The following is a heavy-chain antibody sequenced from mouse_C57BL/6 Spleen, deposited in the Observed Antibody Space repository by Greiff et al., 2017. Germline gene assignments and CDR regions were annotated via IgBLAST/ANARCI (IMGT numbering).Heavy chain of an antibody. D-gene: IGHD2-4*01. Sequence: QVTLKVSGPGILQPSQTLSLTCSFSGFSLSTFGMGVGWIRQPSGKGMEWLAHIWWDDDKYYNPALKSRHTISKDTSKNQVVLKIAHVDTAETATYYCAHQLRSYDYDGFAYWGQGTLVTVSA. CDR3: AHQLRSYDYDGFAY. V-gene: IGHV8-8*01. J-gene: IGHJ3*01. CDR2: IWWDDDK. CDR1: GFSLSTFGMG.